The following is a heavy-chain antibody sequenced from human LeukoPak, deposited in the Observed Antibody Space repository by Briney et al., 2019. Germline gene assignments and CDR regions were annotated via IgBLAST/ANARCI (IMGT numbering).Heavy chain of an antibody. Sequence: PGGSLRLSCAASGFTFSSYWMHWVRQAPRKGLVWVSRINTDGSSTSYADSVKGRFTISRDNSKNTLYLQMNSLRAEDTAVYYCASQETWEYCSSTSCPLGYWGQGTLVTVSS. CDR1: GFTFSSYW. J-gene: IGHJ4*02. D-gene: IGHD2-2*01. CDR3: ASQETWEYCSSTSCPLGY. CDR2: INTDGSST. V-gene: IGHV3-74*01.